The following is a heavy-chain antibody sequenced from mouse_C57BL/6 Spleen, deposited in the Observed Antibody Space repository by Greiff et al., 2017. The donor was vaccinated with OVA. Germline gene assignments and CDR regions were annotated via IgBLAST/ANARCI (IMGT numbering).Heavy chain of an antibody. CDR3: ARDKTTGFAY. D-gene: IGHD2-1*01. Sequence: EVQLVESGGGLVKPGGSLKLSCAASGFTFSSYAMSWVRQTPEKRLDWVATISDGGSYTYYPDNVKGRFTISRDNAKNNLYLQMSHLKSEDTAMYYCARDKTTGFAYWGQGTLVTVSA. V-gene: IGHV5-4*01. J-gene: IGHJ3*01. CDR2: ISDGGSYT. CDR1: GFTFSSYA.